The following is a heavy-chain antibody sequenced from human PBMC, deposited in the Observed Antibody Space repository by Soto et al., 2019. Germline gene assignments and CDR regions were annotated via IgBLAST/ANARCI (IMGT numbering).Heavy chain of an antibody. CDR2: ISAYNGNT. CDR1: GYTFTSYG. J-gene: IGHJ6*03. V-gene: IGHV1-18*01. CDR3: ATSTQYYYGSGSPPYYYYYYMDV. Sequence: ASVKVSCKASGYTFTSYGISWVRQAPGQGLEWMGWISAYNGNTNYAQKLQGRVTMTTDTSTSTAYMELRSLRSDDTAVYYCATSTQYYYGSGSPPYYYYYYMDVWGKGTTVTVSS. D-gene: IGHD3-10*01.